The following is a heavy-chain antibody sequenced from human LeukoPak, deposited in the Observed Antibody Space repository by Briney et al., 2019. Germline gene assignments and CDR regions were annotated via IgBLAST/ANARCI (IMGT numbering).Heavy chain of an antibody. Sequence: GGSLRLSCVASGFTFRNYWMHWVRQAPGKGLVWLSRISPDGSSTTYADSVKGRFTISRDNSRNTLYLQMNSLRPEDTTMYYCARDNGRRGKPGAFDIWGQGTMVTVSS. V-gene: IGHV3-74*01. J-gene: IGHJ3*02. D-gene: IGHD2-8*01. CDR2: ISPDGSST. CDR3: ARDNGRRGKPGAFDI. CDR1: GFTFRNYW.